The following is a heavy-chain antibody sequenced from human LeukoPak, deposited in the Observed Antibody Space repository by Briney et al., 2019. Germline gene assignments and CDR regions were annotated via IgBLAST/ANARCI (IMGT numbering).Heavy chain of an antibody. CDR3: ASGGVVKGAAFDI. V-gene: IGHV1-69*13. Sequence: VASVKVSCKASGGTFSSYAISSVRQAPGQGLEWMGGIIPIFGTANYAQKFQGRVTITADESTSTAYMELSSLRSEDTAVYYCASGGVVKGAAFDIWGQGTMVTVSS. D-gene: IGHD3-3*01. CDR1: GGTFSSYA. CDR2: IIPIFGTA. J-gene: IGHJ3*02.